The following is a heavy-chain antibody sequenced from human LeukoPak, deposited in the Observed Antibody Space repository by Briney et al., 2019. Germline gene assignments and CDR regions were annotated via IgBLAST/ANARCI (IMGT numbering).Heavy chain of an antibody. CDR1: GFTFDDYA. Sequence: GGSLRLSCAASGFTFDDYAMHWVRQAPGKGLEWVSGISWNSGSIGYADSVKGRFTISRDNAKNSLYLQMNSLRAEDTALYYCAKDKGLAVAGYFDYWGQGTLVTVSS. CDR3: AKDKGLAVAGYFDY. V-gene: IGHV3-9*01. CDR2: ISWNSGSI. D-gene: IGHD6-19*01. J-gene: IGHJ4*02.